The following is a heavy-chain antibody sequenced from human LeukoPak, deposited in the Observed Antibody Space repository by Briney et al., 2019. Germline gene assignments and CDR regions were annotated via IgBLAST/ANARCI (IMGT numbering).Heavy chain of an antibody. CDR2: ISGSSGII. J-gene: IGHJ4*02. Sequence: GGSLRLSCAASGFTFNTYTMNWVRQAPGKGLEWVSYISGSSGIIDYADSVRGRFTISRDNSKNTLYLQMNSLRAEDTAVYYCARDSSGWPGQNTFDYWGQGTLVTVSS. CDR1: GFTFNTYT. CDR3: ARDSSGWPGQNTFDY. D-gene: IGHD6-19*01. V-gene: IGHV3-48*01.